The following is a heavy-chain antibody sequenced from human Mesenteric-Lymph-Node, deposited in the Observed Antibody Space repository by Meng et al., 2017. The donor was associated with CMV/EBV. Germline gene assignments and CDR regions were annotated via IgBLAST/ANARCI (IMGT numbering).Heavy chain of an antibody. CDR1: GFTLSSYD. Sequence: GGSLRLSCTASGFTLSSYDMHWVRQAPGKGLEWVAFTRYDGSKKYYAESVKGRFTISRDNSKNTLYLEMNSLRAEDAAVYYCAQGKVYYDHWSGENYSDNWGQGTLVTVSS. D-gene: IGHD3-3*01. J-gene: IGHJ4*02. CDR3: AQGKVYYDHWSGENYSDN. V-gene: IGHV3-30*02. CDR2: TRYDGSKK.